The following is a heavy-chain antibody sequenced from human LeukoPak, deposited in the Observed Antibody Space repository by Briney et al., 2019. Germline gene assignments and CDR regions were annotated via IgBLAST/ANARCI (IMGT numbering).Heavy chain of an antibody. CDR3: ASRDPSSWYVY. V-gene: IGHV3-23*01. Sequence: SGGSLRLSCAASGFSFSTYDMHWVRQAPGKGPEWVSAVSSSGAYTYYADSVKGRFTVSRDNSKNTLYLQMNSLRAEDTAVYYCASRDPSSWYVYWGQGTLVTVSS. J-gene: IGHJ4*02. CDR1: GFSFSTYD. D-gene: IGHD6-13*01. CDR2: VSSSGAYT.